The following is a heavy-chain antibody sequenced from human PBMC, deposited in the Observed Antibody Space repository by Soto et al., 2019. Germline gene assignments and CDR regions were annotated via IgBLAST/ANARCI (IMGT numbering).Heavy chain of an antibody. CDR2: IYYSGST. CDR1: GGSISSGGYY. CDR3: ARDIRKGVTIFGVALTGGMDV. V-gene: IGHV4-31*03. Sequence: PSETLSLTCTVSGGSISSGGYYWSWIRQHPGKGLEWIGYIYYSGSTYYNPSLKGRVTISVDTSKNQFSLKLSSVTAADTAVYYCARDIRKGVTIFGVALTGGMDVWGHGTTVTVSS. D-gene: IGHD3-3*01. J-gene: IGHJ6*02.